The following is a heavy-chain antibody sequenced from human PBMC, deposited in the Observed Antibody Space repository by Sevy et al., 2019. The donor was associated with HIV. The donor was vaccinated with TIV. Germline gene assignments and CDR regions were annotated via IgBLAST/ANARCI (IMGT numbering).Heavy chain of an antibody. J-gene: IGHJ2*01. Sequence: GGSLRLSCAASGFTFSGSAMHWVRQASGKGLEWVGRIRSKANSYATAYAASVKGRFTISREDSKNTAYLQMNSLKTEDTAVYYCTRRQGNDYGDYPAMWYFDLWGRGTLVTVSS. V-gene: IGHV3-73*01. D-gene: IGHD4-17*01. CDR3: TRRQGNDYGDYPAMWYFDL. CDR1: GFTFSGSA. CDR2: IRSKANSYAT.